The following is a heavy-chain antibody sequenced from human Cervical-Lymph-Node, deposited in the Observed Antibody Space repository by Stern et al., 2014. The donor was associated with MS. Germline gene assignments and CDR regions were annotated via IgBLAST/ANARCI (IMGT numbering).Heavy chain of an antibody. J-gene: IGHJ3*02. V-gene: IGHV1-18*01. CDR1: GYTFTSYG. D-gene: IGHD2-15*01. Sequence: VQLVESGAEVKKPGASVKVSCKASGYTFTSYGISWVRQRPGPGLAWMWWISPYNGNTNYAQKLQGRVTMTTDTSTSTAYMELRSLRSDDTAVYYCARGLLGSENAFDIWGQGTMVTVSS. CDR2: ISPYNGNT. CDR3: ARGLLGSENAFDI.